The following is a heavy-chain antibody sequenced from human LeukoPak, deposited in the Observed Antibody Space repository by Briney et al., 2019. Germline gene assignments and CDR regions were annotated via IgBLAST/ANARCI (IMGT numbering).Heavy chain of an antibody. Sequence: PGGSLRLSCAASGFTFSDYYMSWIRQAPGKGLEWVSDISSTSIYTNYADSVKGRFTISRDNAKNSLYLQTNSLRAEDTAVYYCAREDGYSSSWYSDYWGQGTLVTVSS. J-gene: IGHJ4*02. CDR3: AREDGYSSSWYSDY. CDR1: GFTFSDYY. D-gene: IGHD6-13*01. V-gene: IGHV3-11*05. CDR2: ISSTSIYT.